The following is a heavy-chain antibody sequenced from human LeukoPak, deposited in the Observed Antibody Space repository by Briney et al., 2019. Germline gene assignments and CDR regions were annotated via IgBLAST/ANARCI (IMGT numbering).Heavy chain of an antibody. J-gene: IGHJ6*03. CDR2: ISYDTSNK. CDR1: GFTFSSYA. D-gene: IGHD3-16*01. Sequence: GGSLRLSCAASGFTFSSYAMHWVRQAPGKGLEWLAVISYDTSNKYYADSVKGRFTISRDNAKNSLYLQMNSLRAEDTAVYYCARGLGYYYYYMDVWGKGTTVTVSS. V-gene: IGHV3-30*03. CDR3: ARGLGYYYYYMDV.